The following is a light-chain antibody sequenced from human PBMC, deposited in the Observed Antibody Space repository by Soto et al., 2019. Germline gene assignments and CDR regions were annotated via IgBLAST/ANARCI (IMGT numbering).Light chain of an antibody. CDR2: DVS. CDR1: SSDVGYYNY. Sequence: QSALTQPASVSGSPGQSITICCTGTSSDVGYYNYVSWYQQHPGKAPKLIIYDVSNRPSGVSNRFSGSKSGNTASLTISGLQADDEADYYCSSYTSTSVVFGGGTKLTVL. CDR3: SSYTSTSVV. V-gene: IGLV2-14*03. J-gene: IGLJ2*01.